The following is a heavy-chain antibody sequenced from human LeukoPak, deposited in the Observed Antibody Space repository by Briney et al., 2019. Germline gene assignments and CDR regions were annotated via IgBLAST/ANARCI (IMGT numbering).Heavy chain of an antibody. V-gene: IGHV4-59*08. Sequence: SETLSLTCTFSVDSISTYYWSWIRQPPGKGLEWIGYVYYSGSTNYNPSLKNRVTMSIDTSKNQFFLELSSVTAADTAVYYCVRHTWFGTRHWFDPWGQGILVTVSS. D-gene: IGHD3-10*01. J-gene: IGHJ5*02. CDR3: VRHTWFGTRHWFDP. CDR2: VYYSGST. CDR1: VDSISTYY.